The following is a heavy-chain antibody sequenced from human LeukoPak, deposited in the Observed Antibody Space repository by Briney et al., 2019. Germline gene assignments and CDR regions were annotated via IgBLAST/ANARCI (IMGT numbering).Heavy chain of an antibody. V-gene: IGHV4-61*02. Sequence: TLSLTCTVYGYSISSGYYWSWIRQPAGKGLEWIGRIYTSGSTNYNPSLKSRVTISVDTSKNQFSLKLSSVTAADTAVYYCAREKVKDYYGSGSYGHFDYWGQGTLVTVSS. CDR3: AREKVKDYYGSGSYGHFDY. J-gene: IGHJ4*02. D-gene: IGHD3-10*01. CDR2: IYTSGST. CDR1: GYSISSGYY.